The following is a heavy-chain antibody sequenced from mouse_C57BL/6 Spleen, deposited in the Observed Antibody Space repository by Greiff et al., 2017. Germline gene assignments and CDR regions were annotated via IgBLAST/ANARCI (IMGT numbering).Heavy chain of an antibody. CDR3: ARSWDYSNQSPYFDY. J-gene: IGHJ2*01. Sequence: QVQLKQSGAELVRPGSSVKLSCKASGYTFTSYWMHWVKQRPIQGLEWIGNIDPSDSETHYNQKFKDKATLTVDKSSSTAYMQLSSLTSEDSAVYYCARSWDYSNQSPYFDYWGQGTTLTVSS. V-gene: IGHV1-52*01. CDR1: GYTFTSYW. CDR2: IDPSDSET. D-gene: IGHD2-5*01.